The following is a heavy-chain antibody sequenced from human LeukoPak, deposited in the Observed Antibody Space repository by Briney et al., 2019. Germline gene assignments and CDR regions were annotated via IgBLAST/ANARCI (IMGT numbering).Heavy chain of an antibody. CDR3: AREEYSGSYYFDY. J-gene: IGHJ4*02. CDR1: GFTFSSYD. V-gene: IGHV3-13*04. Sequence: PGGSLRLSCAASGFTFSSYDMHWVRQATGKGLEWVSVIGTSGDTYYAGSVTGRFTISRENAKNSLYLQMNSLRAEDTAVYYCAREEYSGSYYFDYWGQGTLVTASS. CDR2: IGTSGDT. D-gene: IGHD1-26*01.